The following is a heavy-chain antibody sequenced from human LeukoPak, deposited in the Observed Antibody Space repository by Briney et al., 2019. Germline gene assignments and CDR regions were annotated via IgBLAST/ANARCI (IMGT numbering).Heavy chain of an antibody. CDR2: IYTSGNT. D-gene: IGHD2-2*01. V-gene: IGHV4-59*10. CDR1: GGSFSGYY. CDR3: ARGVAIYYYYMDV. Sequence: SETLSLTCAVYGGSFSGYYWSWIRQPAGKGLEWIGRIYTSGNTNYNPSLKSRVTISVDTSKNQFSLKLSSVTAADTAVYYCARGVAIYYYYMDVWGKGTMVTISS. J-gene: IGHJ6*03.